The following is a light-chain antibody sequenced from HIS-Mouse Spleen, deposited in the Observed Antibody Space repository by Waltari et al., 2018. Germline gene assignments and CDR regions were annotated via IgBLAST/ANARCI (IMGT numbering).Light chain of an antibody. J-gene: IGLJ3*02. CDR1: RGINVGTYR. V-gene: IGLV5-45*03. CDR3: MIWHSSAWV. CDR2: YKSDSDK. Sequence: QAVLTQPSSLSASPGASASLTCTLRRGINVGTYRIYCYQQNPVSPPQYLLRYKSDSDKQQGSGVPSRFSGSKDASANAGILLISGLQSEDEADYYCMIWHSSAWVFGGGTKLTVL.